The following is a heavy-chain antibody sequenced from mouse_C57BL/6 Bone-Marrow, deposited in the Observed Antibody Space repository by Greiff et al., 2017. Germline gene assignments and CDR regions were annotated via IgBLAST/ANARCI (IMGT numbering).Heavy chain of an antibody. CDR1: GYTFTSYW. D-gene: IGHD1-1*01. CDR2: IYPGSGST. Sequence: QVQLQHPGAELVKPGASVKMSCKASGYTFTSYWITWVKQRPGQGLEWIGDIYPGSGSTNYNEKFKSKATLTVDTSSSPAYMQLSSLTSEDSAVYDCASFLRPRYAMDYWGQGTAVTVSS. V-gene: IGHV1-55*01. J-gene: IGHJ4*01. CDR3: ASFLRPRYAMDY.